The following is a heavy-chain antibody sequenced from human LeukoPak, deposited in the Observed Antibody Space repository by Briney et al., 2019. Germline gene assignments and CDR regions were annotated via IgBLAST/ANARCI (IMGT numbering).Heavy chain of an antibody. CDR2: INHSGST. CDR3: ARRPRYYYGSGTVDY. CDR1: GGSLSGYY. Sequence: PSETLSLTCAVYGGSLSGYYWSWIRQPPGKGLEWIGEINHSGSTNYNPSLKCRVTISVDTSKNQFSLKLSSVTAADTAVYYCARRPRYYYGSGTVDYWGQGTLVTVSS. D-gene: IGHD3-10*01. V-gene: IGHV4-34*01. J-gene: IGHJ4*02.